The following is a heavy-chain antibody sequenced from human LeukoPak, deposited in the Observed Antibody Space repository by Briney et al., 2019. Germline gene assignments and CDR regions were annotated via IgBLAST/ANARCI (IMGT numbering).Heavy chain of an antibody. Sequence: GGSLRLSCAASGFTFSSYAMHWVRQAPGKGLEWVAVISYDGSNKYYADSVKGRFTISRDNSKNTLYLQMNSLRAEDTAVYYCTRDLGDYGGYWGQGTLVTVSS. CDR3: TRDLGDYGGY. CDR1: GFTFSSYA. CDR2: ISYDGSNK. V-gene: IGHV3-30-3*01. J-gene: IGHJ4*02. D-gene: IGHD4-17*01.